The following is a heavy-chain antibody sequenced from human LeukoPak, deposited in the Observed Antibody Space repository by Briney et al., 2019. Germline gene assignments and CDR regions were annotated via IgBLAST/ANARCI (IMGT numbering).Heavy chain of an antibody. V-gene: IGHV3-23*01. CDR1: GFTFSSYA. J-gene: IGHJ4*02. Sequence: GGSLRLSCAASGFTFSSYAMSWVRQAPGKGLEWVSAISGSGGSTYYADSVKGRFTISRDNSKNTLYLQMNSLRAEDTAVYYCAKDKGYITMVRGVMDYWGQGTLVTVSS. D-gene: IGHD3-10*01. CDR3: AKDKGYITMVRGVMDY. CDR2: ISGSGGST.